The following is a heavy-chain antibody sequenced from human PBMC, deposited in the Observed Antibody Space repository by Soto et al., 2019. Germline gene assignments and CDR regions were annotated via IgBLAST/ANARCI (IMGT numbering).Heavy chain of an antibody. Sequence: EVQLVESGGGLVKPGGSLRLSCAASGFTFSNAWMSWVRQAPGKGLEWVGRIKSKTDGGTTDYAAPVKGRFTISRDDSKNTLYLQMNSLKTEDTAVYYFTTAPLGQQLWNYYGMDVWGQGTTVTVSS. D-gene: IGHD6-13*01. J-gene: IGHJ6*02. CDR3: TTAPLGQQLWNYYGMDV. CDR1: GFTFSNAW. V-gene: IGHV3-15*01. CDR2: IKSKTDGGTT.